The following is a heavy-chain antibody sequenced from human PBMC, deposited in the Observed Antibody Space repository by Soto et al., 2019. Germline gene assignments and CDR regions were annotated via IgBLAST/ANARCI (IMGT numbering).Heavy chain of an antibody. D-gene: IGHD3-3*01. CDR3: ARDSYYDFWSGYGHYYYYYMDV. CDR1: GFTFSSYG. CDR2: IWYDGSNK. J-gene: IGHJ6*03. Sequence: QVQLVESGGGVVQPGRSLRLSCAASGFTFSSYGMHWVRQAPGKGLEWVAVIWYDGSNKYYADSVKGRFTISRDNSKNMLYLQMNSLTAEDTAVYYCARDSYYDFWSGYGHYYYYYMDVWGKGTTVTVSS. V-gene: IGHV3-33*01.